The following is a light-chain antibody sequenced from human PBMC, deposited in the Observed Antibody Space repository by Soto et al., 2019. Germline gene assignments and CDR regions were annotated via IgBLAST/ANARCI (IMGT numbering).Light chain of an antibody. J-gene: IGKJ1*01. Sequence: DIQMTQSPSTLSASVGDRVTITCRASQSISSWLAWYQQKPGKAPKLLIYKASSLESGVPSRFSGSGSGTEFTLTISSPQPVDFETYYCQQYNSYFWTFGQGTKVEFK. CDR2: KAS. V-gene: IGKV1-5*03. CDR1: QSISSW. CDR3: QQYNSYFWT.